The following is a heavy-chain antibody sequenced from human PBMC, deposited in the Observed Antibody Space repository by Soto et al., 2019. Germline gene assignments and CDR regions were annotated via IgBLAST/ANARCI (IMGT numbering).Heavy chain of an antibody. J-gene: IGHJ6*02. V-gene: IGHV4-34*01. Sequence: LSLTCAVYGGSFSGYYWSWIRQPPGKGLEWIGEINHSGSTNYNPSLKSRVTISVDTSKNQFSLKLSSVTAADAAVYYCARGTLNYDFWSGYYSDYYYYGMDVWGQGTTVTVSS. CDR2: INHSGST. CDR3: ARGTLNYDFWSGYYSDYYYYGMDV. CDR1: GGSFSGYY. D-gene: IGHD3-3*01.